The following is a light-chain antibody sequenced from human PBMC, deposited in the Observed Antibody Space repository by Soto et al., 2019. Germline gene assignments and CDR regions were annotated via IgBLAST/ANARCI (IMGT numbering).Light chain of an antibody. CDR2: DVT. V-gene: IGLV2-14*01. Sequence: QSALTQPASVPGSPGQSITISCTGTSSDVGGYIYVSWYQQHPGKAPKLMIYDVTSRPSGVSYRFSGSKSGNTASLTISGLQAEDEADYYCSSYTTSGSYVFGTGTKVTVL. CDR1: SSDVGGYIY. J-gene: IGLJ1*01. CDR3: SSYTTSGSYV.